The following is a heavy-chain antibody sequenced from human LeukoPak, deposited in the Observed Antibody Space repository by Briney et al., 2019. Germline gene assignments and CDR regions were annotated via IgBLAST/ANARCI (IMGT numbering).Heavy chain of an antibody. J-gene: IGHJ4*02. CDR1: GFTFSNYG. D-gene: IGHD5-24*01. V-gene: IGHV3-23*01. CDR2: ISGRGGGT. CDR3: AKALEMATISSDH. Sequence: GGSLRLSRAASGFTFSNYGMSWVRQAPGKGLEWVSAISGRGGGTYYADSVKGRFTTSRDNSKNTLYLQMSSLRAEDTAVYYCAKALEMATISSDHWGQGTLVTVSS.